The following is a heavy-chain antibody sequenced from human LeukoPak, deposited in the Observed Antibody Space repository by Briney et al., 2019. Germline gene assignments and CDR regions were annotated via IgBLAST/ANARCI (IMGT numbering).Heavy chain of an antibody. CDR3: ARDDKCGWYPHPDF. CDR2: SSSNNDKT. D-gene: IGHD6-19*01. V-gene: IGHV1-18*04. CDR1: GYTFTNHG. J-gene: IGHJ4*02. Sequence: GASVKVSCKTSGYTFTNHGISWVRQAPGQGLEWMGWSSSNNDKTYYAQKIQDRVTMTTDTTTGTAFMELRRLRSDDTAVYYCARDDKCGWYPHPDFWGQGTLVTVSS.